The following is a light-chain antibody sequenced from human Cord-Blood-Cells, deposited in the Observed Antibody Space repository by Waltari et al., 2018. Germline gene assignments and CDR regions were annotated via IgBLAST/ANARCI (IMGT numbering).Light chain of an antibody. Sequence: QSALTQPASVSRSPGQSLTIPCTGTSSDAGSYNLASWYQQHPGKAPKLMIYEGSKRPSGVSNRFSGSKSGNTASLTISGLQAEDEADYYCCAYAGSSTYVVFGGGTKLTVL. CDR1: SSDAGSYNL. J-gene: IGLJ2*01. V-gene: IGLV2-23*01. CDR2: EGS. CDR3: CAYAGSSTYVV.